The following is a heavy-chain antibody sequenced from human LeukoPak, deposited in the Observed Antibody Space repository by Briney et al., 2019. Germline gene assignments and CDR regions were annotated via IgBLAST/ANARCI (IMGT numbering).Heavy chain of an antibody. D-gene: IGHD3-22*01. CDR3: STFDNSGYYNGAFYAY. V-gene: IGHV3-73*01. CDR1: GFTFSGSD. J-gene: IGHJ4*02. CDR2: IRTNSNSYLT. Sequence: GGSLRLSCAASGFTFSGSDMHWVRQASGKGLEWVGRIRTNSNSYLTAYSASVKGRFTISRDDSMNTVYLQMISLKSEDTAVYYCSTFDNSGYYNGAFYAYWGRGILVTVSS.